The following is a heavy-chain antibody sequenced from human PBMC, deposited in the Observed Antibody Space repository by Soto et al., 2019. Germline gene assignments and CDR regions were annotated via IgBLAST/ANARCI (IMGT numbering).Heavy chain of an antibody. J-gene: IGHJ4*02. CDR2: LYYSGTT. Sequence: QVQLQESGPGLVKPSDTLSLTCAVSGYSISSSNWWGWIRQPPGKGLEWIGYLYYSGTTYYNPSLKGRVTLSVGTSQNQVSLKLTSVTAGDAAVCYWARRETQGPIGYWGQGTLVTVSS. CDR3: ARRETQGPIGY. V-gene: IGHV4-28*01. CDR1: GYSISSSNW. D-gene: IGHD1-26*01.